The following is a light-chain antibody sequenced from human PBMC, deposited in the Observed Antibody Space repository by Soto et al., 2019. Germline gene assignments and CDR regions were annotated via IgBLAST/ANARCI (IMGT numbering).Light chain of an antibody. J-gene: IGKJ3*01. CDR2: GAS. CDR3: RLYGESPPFT. Sequence: EIVLTQSPGTLSLSPGETATLACRASQNVFNNYLAWYQQRPGQAPRILIYGASNRATGIPERFSGGGTWTYLPLTLIRLEPGDFAVYYCRLYGESPPFTFGPGTTVDVK. CDR1: QNVFNNY. V-gene: IGKV3-20*01.